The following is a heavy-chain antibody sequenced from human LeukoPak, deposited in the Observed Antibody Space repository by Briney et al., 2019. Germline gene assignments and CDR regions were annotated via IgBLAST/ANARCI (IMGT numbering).Heavy chain of an antibody. V-gene: IGHV3-21*06. J-gene: IGHJ3*02. D-gene: IGHD6-25*01. Sequence: GGSLRLSCAASGFTFSSHSMTWVRQAPGKGLEWVSSISSSSNYIYYADSVKGRFTISRDNAKNSVSLQMNSLRAEDTAMYYCARALKPYGSSGTTYAFDIWGQGTMVTVSS. CDR2: ISSSSNYI. CDR3: ARALKPYGSSGTTYAFDI. CDR1: GFTFSSHS.